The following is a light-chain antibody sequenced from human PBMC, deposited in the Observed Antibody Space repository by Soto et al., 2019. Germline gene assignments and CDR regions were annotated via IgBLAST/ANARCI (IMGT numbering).Light chain of an antibody. CDR2: DVT. Sequence: QSALTQPASVSGSPGQSITISCSGTPSDIGAYNYVSWYQHLPGKAPKVIIYDVTNRPSGVSSRFSGSKSGTTASLTISGLQAEDEANYYCCSYTFSNTLMIFGGGTKLTVL. CDR1: PSDIGAYNY. CDR3: CSYTFSNTLMI. V-gene: IGLV2-14*03. J-gene: IGLJ2*01.